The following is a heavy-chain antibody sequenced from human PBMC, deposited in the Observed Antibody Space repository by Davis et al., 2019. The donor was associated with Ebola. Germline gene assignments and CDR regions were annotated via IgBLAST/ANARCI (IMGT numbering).Heavy chain of an antibody. D-gene: IGHD1-14*01. Sequence: PSETLSLTFTVSGCSISSYYWSWIRQPPGKGLVWFGYIYYSGSTNYNPSLKSRVTISVDTSKNQFSLKLSSVTAADTAVYYCARAPLYRGHWYFDLWGRGTLVTVSS. V-gene: IGHV4-59*01. CDR3: ARAPLYRGHWYFDL. CDR1: GCSISSYY. J-gene: IGHJ2*01. CDR2: IYYSGST.